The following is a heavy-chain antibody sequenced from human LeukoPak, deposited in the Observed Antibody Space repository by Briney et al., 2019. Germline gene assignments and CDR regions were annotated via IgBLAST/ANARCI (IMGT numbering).Heavy chain of an antibody. CDR3: ARIEIAAALYYFDY. J-gene: IGHJ4*02. D-gene: IGHD6-13*01. CDR2: INHSGST. CDR1: GGSFSGYH. V-gene: IGHV4-34*01. Sequence: PSETLSLTCAVYGGSFSGYHWSWIRQPPGKGLEWIGEINHSGSTNYNPSLKSRATISVDTSKNQFSLKLSSVTAADTAVYYCARIEIAAALYYFDYWGQGTLVTVSS.